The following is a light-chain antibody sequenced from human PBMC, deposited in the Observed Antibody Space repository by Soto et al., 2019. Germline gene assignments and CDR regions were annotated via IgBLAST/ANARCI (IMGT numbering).Light chain of an antibody. CDR1: QSVSNN. CDR2: GEX. Sequence: TQSAGALSLSPGERATLSCRASQSVSNNYLAWYQQNPGQAPRILXXGEXTRATAIPGRFSGSGSGKQFALTITSMHSADFEGYYCQQYNNWTPWTFAQGTKVDIK. V-gene: IGKV3-15*01. CDR3: QQYNNWTPWT. J-gene: IGKJ1*01.